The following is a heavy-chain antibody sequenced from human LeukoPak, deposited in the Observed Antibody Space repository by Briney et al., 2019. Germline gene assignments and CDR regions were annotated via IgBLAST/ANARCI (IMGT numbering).Heavy chain of an antibody. D-gene: IGHD3-3*01. CDR3: AREERIFGGHYDY. CDR2: ISGYNGNT. Sequence: ASVKVSCKASGYTFTSYGISWVRQAPGQGLEWMGWISGYNGNTNYAQNLQGRVTMTRDMSTSTVYMELSSLRSEDTAVYYCAREERIFGGHYDYWGQGTLVTVSS. J-gene: IGHJ4*02. CDR1: GYTFTSYG. V-gene: IGHV1-18*01.